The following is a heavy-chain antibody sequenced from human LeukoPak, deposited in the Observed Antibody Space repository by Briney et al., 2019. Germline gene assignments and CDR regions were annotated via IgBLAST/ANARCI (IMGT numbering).Heavy chain of an antibody. CDR2: ISGSGGDT. Sequence: QSGGSLRLSCAASGFTFSNFLMTWVRQAPGKGPEWVSAISGSGGDTYYADSVKGRFTISRDNSKNTLYLQMNSLRAEDTAVYYCAKKGATTGDFDYRGQGTLVTVSS. CDR1: GFTFSNFL. V-gene: IGHV3-23*01. CDR3: AKKGATTGDFDY. J-gene: IGHJ4*02. D-gene: IGHD1-26*01.